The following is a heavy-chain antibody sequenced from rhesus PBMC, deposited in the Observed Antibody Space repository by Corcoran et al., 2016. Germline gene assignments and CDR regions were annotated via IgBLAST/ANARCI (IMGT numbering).Heavy chain of an antibody. CDR1: GFAFSSFG. D-gene: IGHD3-16*01. V-gene: IGHV3S5*01. Sequence: EVQLVESGGGLVQPGGSLRLSCAASGFAFSSFGMTWVRQAPGKGLEYVSHIISDGAGTYYPDSVKGRFTISRDNSKNTVSLQMNSLRSEDTAVYYCAKVLYSTSLWGQGVMVTVSS. CDR3: AKVLYSTSL. CDR2: HIISDGAGT. J-gene: IGHJ4*01.